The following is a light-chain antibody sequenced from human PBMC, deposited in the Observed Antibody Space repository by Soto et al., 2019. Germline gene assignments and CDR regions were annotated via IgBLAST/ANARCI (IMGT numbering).Light chain of an antibody. J-gene: IGLJ2*01. CDR1: SSDVGAYNY. CDR3: SSFTSSNTVV. Sequence: QYALTQPASVSGSPGQSITISCTGTSSDVGAYNYVSWYQQHPGKAPKLMISEVSKRPSGVSNRFSGSKSGNTASLTISGLQDADEAHYYCSSFTSSNTVVFGGGTKLTVL. V-gene: IGLV2-14*01. CDR2: EVS.